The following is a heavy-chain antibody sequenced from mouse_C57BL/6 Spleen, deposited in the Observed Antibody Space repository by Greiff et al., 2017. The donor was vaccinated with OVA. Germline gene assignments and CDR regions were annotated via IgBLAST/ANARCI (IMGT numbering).Heavy chain of an antibody. V-gene: IGHV3-6*01. J-gene: IGHJ3*01. D-gene: IGHD1-1*02. CDR2: ISYDGSN. CDR1: GYSITSGYY. CDR3: ARVVGAWFAY. Sequence: EVKLQESGPGLVKPSQSLSLTCSVTGYSITSGYYWNWIRQFPGNKLEWMGYISYDGSNNYNPSLKNRISITRDTSKNQFFLKLNSVTTEDTATYYCARVVGAWFAYWGQGTLVTVSA.